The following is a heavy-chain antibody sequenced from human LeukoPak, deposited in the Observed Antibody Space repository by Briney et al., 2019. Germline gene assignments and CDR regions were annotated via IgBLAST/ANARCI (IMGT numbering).Heavy chain of an antibody. V-gene: IGHV3-30-3*01. D-gene: IGHD2-2*01. CDR2: ISYDGSNK. CDR3: ARDGIVVVPAAIDYYYYMDV. CDR1: GFTLSSYA. J-gene: IGHJ6*03. Sequence: PGGSLRLSCAASGFTLSSYAMHWVRQAPGKGLEWVAVISYDGSNKYYADSVKGRFTISRDNSKNTLYLQMNSLRAEDTAVYYCARDGIVVVPAAIDYYYYMDVWGKGTTVTVSS.